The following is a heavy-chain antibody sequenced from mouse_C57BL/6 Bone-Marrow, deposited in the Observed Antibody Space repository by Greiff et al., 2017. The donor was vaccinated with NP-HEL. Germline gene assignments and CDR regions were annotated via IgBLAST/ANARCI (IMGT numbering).Heavy chain of an antibody. Sequence: EVKLMESGPGLVKPSQSLSLTCSVTGYSITSGYYWNWLRQFPGNKLEWMGYISYDGSNNYNPSLKNRISITRDTSKNQFFLKLNSVTTEDTATYYCAREGLLRYWYFDVWGTGTTVTVSS. CDR3: AREGLLRYWYFDV. J-gene: IGHJ1*03. CDR1: GYSITSGYY. D-gene: IGHD1-1*01. V-gene: IGHV3-6*01. CDR2: ISYDGSN.